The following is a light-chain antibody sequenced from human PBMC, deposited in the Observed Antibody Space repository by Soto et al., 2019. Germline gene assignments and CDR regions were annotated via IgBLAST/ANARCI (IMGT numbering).Light chain of an antibody. J-gene: IGLJ2*01. CDR3: SSYAGSSNLV. Sequence: QSVLTQPPSASGSPGQSVTISCTGTSSDVGGYNYVSWYQQHPGKAPKLMIYEVSKRPSGVPDRFSGSKSGTTASLTVSGLQAEDEAEYYCSSYAGSSNLVFGGGTKLTVL. CDR2: EVS. V-gene: IGLV2-8*01. CDR1: SSDVGGYNY.